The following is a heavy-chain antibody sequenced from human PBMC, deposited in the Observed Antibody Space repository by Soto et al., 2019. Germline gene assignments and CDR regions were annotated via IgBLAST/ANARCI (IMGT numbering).Heavy chain of an antibody. CDR2: IFTRDSET. CDR3: ARGYFDSGHGYDL. D-gene: IGHD3-10*01. Sequence: GESLKISCKGPGHLFNNHWIGWVRQTPGKGLEWMGLIFTRDSETKTSPSFQGHVSFSVDNSINTVYLQWTSLKTTDTAIYFCARGYFDSGHGYDLWGQGTLVTRLL. V-gene: IGHV5-51*01. J-gene: IGHJ5*02. CDR1: GHLFNNHW.